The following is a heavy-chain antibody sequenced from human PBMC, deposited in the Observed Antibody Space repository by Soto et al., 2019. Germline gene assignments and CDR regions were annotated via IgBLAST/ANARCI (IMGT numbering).Heavy chain of an antibody. CDR2: IYYSGST. D-gene: IGHD6-19*01. J-gene: IGHJ4*02. CDR1: GGSISSYY. CDR3: ARHSVAGSSFDY. Sequence: SETLSLTCTVSGGSISSYYWSWIRQPPGKGLEWIGYIYYSGSTNYNPSLKSRVTISVDTSKNQFSLKLSSVTAADTAVYYCARHSVAGSSFDYWGQGTLVTVSS. V-gene: IGHV4-59*08.